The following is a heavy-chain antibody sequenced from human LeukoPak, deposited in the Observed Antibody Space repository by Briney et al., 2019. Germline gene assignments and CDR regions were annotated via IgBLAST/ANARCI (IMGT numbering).Heavy chain of an antibody. D-gene: IGHD6-13*01. CDR3: ARDTAAAGMYDY. Sequence: SETLSLTCTVSGGSISSYYWSWIRQPAGKGLEWIGYIYYSGSTNYNPSLKSRVTISVDTSKNQFSLKLSSVTAADTAVYYCARDTAAAGMYDYWGQGTLVTVSS. J-gene: IGHJ4*02. CDR1: GGSISSYY. CDR2: IYYSGST. V-gene: IGHV4-59*01.